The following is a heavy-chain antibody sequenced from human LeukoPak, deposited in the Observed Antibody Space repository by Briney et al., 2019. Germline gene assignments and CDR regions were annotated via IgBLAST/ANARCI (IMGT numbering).Heavy chain of an antibody. CDR3: ARSYDILTGYYNYFDY. CDR2: IYYSGST. J-gene: IGHJ4*02. V-gene: IGHV4-39*01. Sequence: PSETLSLTCTVTGGSISSSSYSWGWVRQPPEKGLEWIGSIYYSGSTYYNPSLKSRVTISVDTSKNQFSLKLSSVTAADTAVYYCARSYDILTGYYNYFDYWGQGTLVTVSS. D-gene: IGHD3-9*01. CDR1: GGSISSSSYS.